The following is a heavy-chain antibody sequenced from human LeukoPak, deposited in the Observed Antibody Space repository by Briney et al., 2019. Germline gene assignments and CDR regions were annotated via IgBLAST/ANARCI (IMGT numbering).Heavy chain of an antibody. Sequence: PSETLSLTCGVYGGSFSGYYWSWIRQPPRKGLEWIGEINHSGSSNYNPSLKSRVTISVDTSKNQFSLKLSSVTAADTAVYYCARAYYYGSGSYDYWGQGTLVTVSS. CDR1: GGSFSGYY. J-gene: IGHJ4*02. CDR2: INHSGSS. CDR3: ARAYYYGSGSYDY. D-gene: IGHD3-10*01. V-gene: IGHV4-34*01.